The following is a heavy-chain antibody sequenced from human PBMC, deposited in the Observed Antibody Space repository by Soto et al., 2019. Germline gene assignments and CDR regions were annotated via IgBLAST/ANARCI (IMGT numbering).Heavy chain of an antibody. Sequence: QVQLQESGPGLVKPSGTLSLTCAVSGGSISSTNWWTWVRQSPGRGLEWIGEIYHSGTTNYSPSLKSRVNIAVDMSTNHLSLTLISVTAADTAVYYCAFPATADSDYWGKGILFTVSS. V-gene: IGHV4-4*02. J-gene: IGHJ4*02. CDR2: IYHSGTT. CDR3: AFPATADSDY. CDR1: GGSISSTNW. D-gene: IGHD6-13*01.